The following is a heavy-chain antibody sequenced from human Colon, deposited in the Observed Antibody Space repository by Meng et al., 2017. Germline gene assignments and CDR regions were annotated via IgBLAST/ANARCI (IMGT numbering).Heavy chain of an antibody. CDR1: GITFTNAW. V-gene: IGHV3-15*01. J-gene: IGHJ3*01. D-gene: IGHD5/OR15-5a*01. CDR2: IKRNTDSGTT. CDR3: ITASSPTSGAFNV. Sequence: EVDVGGFGGGLVKPGGSLRLSCAVSGITFTNAWMSWVRQAPGKGLEWVGRIKRNTDSGTTDLAAPLKGRVTISRDDSKNTLFLEMNSLKTEDTAVYYCITASSPTSGAFNVWGQGTMVTVSS.